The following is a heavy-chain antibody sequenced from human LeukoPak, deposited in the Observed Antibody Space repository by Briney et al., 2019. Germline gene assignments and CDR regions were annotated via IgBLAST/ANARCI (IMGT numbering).Heavy chain of an antibody. J-gene: IGHJ6*02. Sequence: GGSLRLSCAASGFPFSTYWMHWVRQAPGKGLVWVSRIYSDGSSPSYADSVKGRFTISRDNAKNTLYLQMSSLRAEDTAVYYCARDHRDDYPYAMAVWGQGTTVTVSS. D-gene: IGHD5-24*01. CDR3: ARDHRDDYPYAMAV. CDR1: GFPFSTYW. CDR2: IYSDGSSP. V-gene: IGHV3-74*01.